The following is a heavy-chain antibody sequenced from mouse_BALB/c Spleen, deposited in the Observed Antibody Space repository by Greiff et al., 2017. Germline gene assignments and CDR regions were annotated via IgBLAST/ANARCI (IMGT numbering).Heavy chain of an antibody. V-gene: IGHV5-9-4*01. J-gene: IGHJ4*01. CDR1: GFTFSSYA. CDR2: ISSGGSYT. Sequence: EVHLVESGGGLVKPGGSLKLSCAASGFTFSSYAMSWVRQSPEKRLEWVAEISSGGSYTYYPDTVTGRFTISRDNAKNTLYLEMSSLRSEDTAMYYCARDPDDGLYYAMDYWGQGTSVTVSS. D-gene: IGHD2-3*01. CDR3: ARDPDDGLYYAMDY.